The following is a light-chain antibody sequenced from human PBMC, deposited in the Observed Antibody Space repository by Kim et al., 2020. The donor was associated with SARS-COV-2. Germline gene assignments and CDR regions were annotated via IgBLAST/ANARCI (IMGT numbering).Light chain of an antibody. CDR2: DVS. CDR3: SSYTSSSTFAV. V-gene: IGLV2-14*01. J-gene: IGLJ2*01. Sequence: QSALTQPASVSGSPGQSITISCTGTSSDVGGYNYVSWYQQHPGKAPKLMIYDVSKRPSGVSNRFSGSKSGNTASLTISGLQAEDEADYYCSSYTSSSTFAVFGGGPQLTVL. CDR1: SSDVGGYNY.